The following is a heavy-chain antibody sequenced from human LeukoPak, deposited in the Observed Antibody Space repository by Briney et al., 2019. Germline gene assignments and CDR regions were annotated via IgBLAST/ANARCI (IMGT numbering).Heavy chain of an antibody. J-gene: IGHJ4*02. V-gene: IGHV3-9*01. CDR1: GFTFDDYA. CDR3: ARVGNYYDSSGYLAY. D-gene: IGHD3-22*01. Sequence: GGSLRLSCAASGFTFDDYAMHWVRHAPGKGLEWVSGISWNSGSIGYADSVKGRFTISRDNAKNSLYLQMNSLRAEDTAVYYCARVGNYYDSSGYLAYWGQGTLVTVSS. CDR2: ISWNSGSI.